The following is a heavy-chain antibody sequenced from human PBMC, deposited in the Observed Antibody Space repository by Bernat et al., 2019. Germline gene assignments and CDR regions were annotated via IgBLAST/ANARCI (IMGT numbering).Heavy chain of an antibody. CDR3: ASPSPDFWSGYEY. D-gene: IGHD3-3*01. CDR1: GFTFSDYY. V-gene: IGHV3-23*04. J-gene: IGHJ4*02. CDR2: ISGSGGST. Sequence: VQLVESGGGLVKPGGSLRLSCAASGFTFSDYYMSWIRQAPGKGLDWVSAISGSGGSTYYADSVKGRFTISRDNSKNTLYLQMNSLRAEDTAVYYCASPSPDFWSGYEYWGQGTLVTVSS.